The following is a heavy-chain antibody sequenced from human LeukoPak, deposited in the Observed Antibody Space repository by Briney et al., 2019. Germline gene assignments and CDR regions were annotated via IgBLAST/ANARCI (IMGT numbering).Heavy chain of an antibody. Sequence: GASVKVSCKASGYTFTGYYMHWVRQAPGQGLEWMGWINPNSGGTNYAQKFQGRVTMTRDTSISTAYMELSRLRSDDTAVYYCARSSLPQMVYASLDYWGQGTLVTVSS. D-gene: IGHD2-8*01. J-gene: IGHJ4*02. V-gene: IGHV1-2*02. CDR1: GYTFTGYY. CDR3: ARSSLPQMVYASLDY. CDR2: INPNSGGT.